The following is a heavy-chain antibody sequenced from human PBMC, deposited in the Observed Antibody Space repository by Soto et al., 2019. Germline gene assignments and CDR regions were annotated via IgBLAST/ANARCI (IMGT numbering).Heavy chain of an antibody. Sequence: GGSLSLSCAASGFTFSNFWLHWVRQAPGKGLVWVSRASPDGSSTSYADSVKGRFTISRDNAKNMLYMEMNSLRAEDTAVYYCASHGSGDYFWFDPWGQGTLVTV. CDR2: ASPDGSST. D-gene: IGHD4-17*01. J-gene: IGHJ5*02. CDR1: GFTFSNFW. V-gene: IGHV3-74*01. CDR3: ASHGSGDYFWFDP.